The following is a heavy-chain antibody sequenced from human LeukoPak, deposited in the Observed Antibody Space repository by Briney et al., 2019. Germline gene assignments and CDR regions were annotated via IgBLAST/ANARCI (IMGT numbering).Heavy chain of an antibody. J-gene: IGHJ6*03. Sequence: ASETLSLTCTVPGGSISSYYWSWIRQPPGKGLEWIGYIYYSGSTNYDPSLKSRVTISVDTSKNQFSLKLSSVTAADTAVYYCARLFSSRSHQQLWSYYYYMDVWGKGTTVTVSS. V-gene: IGHV4-59*08. CDR3: ARLFSSRSHQQLWSYYYYMDV. CDR1: GGSISSYY. D-gene: IGHD5-18*01. CDR2: IYYSGST.